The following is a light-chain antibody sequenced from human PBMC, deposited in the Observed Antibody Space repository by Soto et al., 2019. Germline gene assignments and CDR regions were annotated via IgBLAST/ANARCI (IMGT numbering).Light chain of an antibody. Sequence: QSVLTQPASVSGSPGQSITISCSGTSSDVGGYNYVSWYQQRPGKAPKLMIYDVRIRPSGVSDRFSVSKSGNTASLTISGLQAEDEADYYCSSDTSSNTLPVVFGGGTKLTVL. CDR2: DVR. CDR3: SSDTSSNTLPVV. CDR1: SSDVGGYNY. V-gene: IGLV2-14*01. J-gene: IGLJ2*01.